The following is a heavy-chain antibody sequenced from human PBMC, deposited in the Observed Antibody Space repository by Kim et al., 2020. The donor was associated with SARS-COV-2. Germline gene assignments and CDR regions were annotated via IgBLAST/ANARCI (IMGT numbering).Heavy chain of an antibody. J-gene: IGHJ3*02. CDR3: AREAYSRRLNDAFDI. Sequence: DSVKGRFTISRDNSKNTLYLQMNSLRAEDTAVYYCAREAYSRRLNDAFDIWGQGTMVTVSS. V-gene: IGHV3-30*07. D-gene: IGHD6-13*01.